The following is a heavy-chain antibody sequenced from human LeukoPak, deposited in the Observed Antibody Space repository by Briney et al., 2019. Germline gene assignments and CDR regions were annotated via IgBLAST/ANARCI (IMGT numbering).Heavy chain of an antibody. J-gene: IGHJ4*02. CDR3: ATTPRYDFWSGILGGYLNY. Sequence: ASVKVSCKVSGYTLTELSMHWVRQAPGKGLEWMGGFDPGDGGTIYAQKFQGRVTMTEDTSTDTAYMELSSLRSEDTAVYYCATTPRYDFWSGILGGYLNYWGQGTLVTVSS. V-gene: IGHV1-24*01. CDR2: FDPGDGGT. D-gene: IGHD3-3*01. CDR1: GYTLTELS.